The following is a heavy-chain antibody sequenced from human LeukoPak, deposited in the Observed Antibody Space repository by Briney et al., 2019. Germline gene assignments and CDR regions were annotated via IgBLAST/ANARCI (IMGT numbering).Heavy chain of an antibody. Sequence: ASVKVSCKASGYTFTSYAMHWVRQAPGQRLEWMGWINAGNGNTKYSQKFQGRVTITRDTSASTAYMELSSLRSEDTAVYYCAREYSSGWTGEDFDYWGQGTLVTVSS. CDR2: INAGNGNT. J-gene: IGHJ4*02. D-gene: IGHD6-19*01. CDR1: GYTFTSYA. V-gene: IGHV1-3*01. CDR3: AREYSSGWTGEDFDY.